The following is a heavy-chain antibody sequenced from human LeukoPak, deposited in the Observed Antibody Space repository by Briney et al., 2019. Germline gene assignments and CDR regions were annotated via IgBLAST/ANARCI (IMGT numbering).Heavy chain of an antibody. D-gene: IGHD6-19*01. V-gene: IGHV3-21*01. CDR3: ARVAVAGPTGWFDS. Sequence: KPGGSLRLSCAASGFALNHSLTWVRQAPGKGLEWVSSISTTSAYIHYAESVKGRFSISRDNIDNVVYLQMNSLRGGDTAVYYCARVAVAGPTGWFDSWGQGTLVTVSS. CDR2: ISTTSAYI. J-gene: IGHJ5*01. CDR1: GFALNHS.